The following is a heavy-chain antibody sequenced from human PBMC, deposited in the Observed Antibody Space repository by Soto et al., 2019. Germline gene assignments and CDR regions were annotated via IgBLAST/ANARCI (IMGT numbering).Heavy chain of an antibody. V-gene: IGHV3-11*04. CDR3: ARGRVGTAYFDY. CDR1: GLNVSDSY. CDR2: ISSSGASI. J-gene: IGHJ4*02. Sequence: PWGSLRLSCEASGLNVSDSYMNWIRQAPGKGLECVAFISSSGASIYYADSVKGRFTISRDNAKNSLYLQMNSLRDDDTAVYYCARGRVGTAYFDYWGQGALVT. D-gene: IGHD2-21*02.